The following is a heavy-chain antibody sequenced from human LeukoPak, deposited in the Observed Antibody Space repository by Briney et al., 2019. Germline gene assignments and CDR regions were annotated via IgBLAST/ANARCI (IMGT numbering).Heavy chain of an antibody. D-gene: IGHD2-21*02. J-gene: IGHJ5*02. CDR3: ARRAAVTAIPDNWFDP. Sequence: ASVTVSCTASGYTFTIYYMHWVRQAPGQGLEWMGIINPSGGSTSYAQKFQGRVTMTRDTSTSTVYMELSSLRSEDTAVYYCARRAAVTAIPDNWFDPWGQGTLVSVSS. CDR2: INPSGGST. CDR1: GYTFTIYY. V-gene: IGHV1-46*01.